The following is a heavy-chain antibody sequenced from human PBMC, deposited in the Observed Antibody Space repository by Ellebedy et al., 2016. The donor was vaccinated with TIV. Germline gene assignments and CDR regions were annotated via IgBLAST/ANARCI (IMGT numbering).Heavy chain of an antibody. CDR1: GFTFSSYA. CDR3: ARGSGSGLPFDP. D-gene: IGHD3-10*01. Sequence: GESLKISCAASGFTFSSYAMSWVRQAPGKGLEWVSGISGSGDSTYYADSVEGRFTISGDNSKNTRYLQMNSLRAEDTAIYYCARGSGSGLPFDPWGQGTLVTVSS. V-gene: IGHV3-23*01. J-gene: IGHJ5*02. CDR2: ISGSGDST.